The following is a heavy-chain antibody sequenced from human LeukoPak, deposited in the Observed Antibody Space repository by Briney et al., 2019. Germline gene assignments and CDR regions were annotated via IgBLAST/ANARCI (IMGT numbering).Heavy chain of an antibody. CDR2: ISSSGSTI. J-gene: IGHJ4*02. V-gene: IGHV3-48*04. Sequence: GGSLRLSCAASGFTFNSYSMNWVRQAPGKGLEWVSYISSSGSTIYYADSVKGRFTISRDNAKTSLYLQMNSLRAEDTAVYYCARDLSGVTGYTYGRGIDYWGQGTLVTVSS. CDR1: GFTFNSYS. D-gene: IGHD5-18*01. CDR3: ARDLSGVTGYTYGRGIDY.